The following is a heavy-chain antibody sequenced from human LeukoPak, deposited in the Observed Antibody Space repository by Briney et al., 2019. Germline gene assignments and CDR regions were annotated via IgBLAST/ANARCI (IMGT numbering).Heavy chain of an antibody. V-gene: IGHV3-64*01. CDR1: GFTFSSYA. CDR2: ISSNGGST. J-gene: IGHJ4*02. CDR3: ARDSEVGATDY. D-gene: IGHD1-26*01. Sequence: PGGSLRLSCAASGFTFSSYAMHWVRQAPGKGLEYVSAISSNGGSTYYANSVKGRFTISRDNSKNTLYLQMGSLRAEDMAVYYCARDSEVGATDYWGQGTLVTVSS.